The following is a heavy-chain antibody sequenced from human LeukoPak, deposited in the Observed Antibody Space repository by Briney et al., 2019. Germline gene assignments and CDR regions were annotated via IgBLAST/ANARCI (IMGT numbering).Heavy chain of an antibody. J-gene: IGHJ4*02. D-gene: IGHD2-2*02. V-gene: IGHV1-69*13. CDR2: IIPVFGTT. Sequence: GASVKVSCKASGVTFSSYAITWVRQAPGQGLEWMGGIIPVFGTTNYAQKFKGRVTITADESTRTAYMELTSLRAEDTAVYYCAKRDQPLLYGGAFDSWGQGTLVTVSS. CDR1: GVTFSSYA. CDR3: AKRDQPLLYGGAFDS.